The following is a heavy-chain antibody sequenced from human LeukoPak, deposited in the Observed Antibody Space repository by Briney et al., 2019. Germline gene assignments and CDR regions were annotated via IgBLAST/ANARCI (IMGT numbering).Heavy chain of an antibody. V-gene: IGHV3-11*05. Sequence: GGSLRLSCAASGFTFSDYYMSWIRQAPGKGLEWVSYISSSSYTNYADSVKGRFTISRDNAKNSLYLQMNSLRAEDTAVYYCARASTRMTTAGLVDYWGQGTLVTVSS. J-gene: IGHJ4*02. CDR1: GFTFSDYY. CDR2: ISSSSYT. CDR3: ARASTRMTTAGLVDY. D-gene: IGHD6-13*01.